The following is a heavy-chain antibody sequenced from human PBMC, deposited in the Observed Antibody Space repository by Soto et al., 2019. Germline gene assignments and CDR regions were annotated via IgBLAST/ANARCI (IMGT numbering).Heavy chain of an antibody. CDR1: GGSISNYY. V-gene: IGHV4-59*13. Sequence: QVQLQESGPGLVKSSETLSLTCTVSGGSISNYYWSWIRQTPGKGLEWIGNIYSSGSTNYNPSLKSQVTISVYTSKNQFSLKVSSVTAADTAVYYCARVDDFDSSGHNGNFDYWGQGVLVTVSS. J-gene: IGHJ4*02. D-gene: IGHD3-22*01. CDR2: IYSSGST. CDR3: ARVDDFDSSGHNGNFDY.